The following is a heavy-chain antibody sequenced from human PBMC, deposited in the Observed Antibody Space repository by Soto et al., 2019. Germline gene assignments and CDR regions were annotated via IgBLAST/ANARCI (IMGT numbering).Heavy chain of an antibody. Sequence: QVQLQESGPGLVKPSQTLSLTCTVSGGSISSGGYYWSWIRQHPGKGLEWIGYIYYSGSTYYNPSLKSRVTISVDTSTNQCALKLSSVTAADTAVYYCARTGVVTHYYYYGMDVWGQGTTVTVSS. CDR2: IYYSGST. CDR1: GGSISSGGYY. D-gene: IGHD3-3*01. V-gene: IGHV4-31*03. CDR3: ARTGVVTHYYYYGMDV. J-gene: IGHJ6*02.